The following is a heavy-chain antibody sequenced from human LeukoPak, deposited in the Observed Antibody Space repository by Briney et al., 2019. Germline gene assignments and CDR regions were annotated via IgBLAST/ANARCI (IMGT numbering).Heavy chain of an antibody. CDR3: AKGGSGWYKYDC. D-gene: IGHD6-19*01. CDR1: GFTFSSYA. Sequence: GGSLRLSCAASGFTFSSYAMSWVRQAPGKGLEWVSVISGSGGTTYYADSVKGRFTISRDNSKNTLYLQMDSLRAEDTAVYYCAKGGSGWYKYDCWGQGILVSVSS. J-gene: IGHJ4*02. V-gene: IGHV3-23*01. CDR2: ISGSGGTT.